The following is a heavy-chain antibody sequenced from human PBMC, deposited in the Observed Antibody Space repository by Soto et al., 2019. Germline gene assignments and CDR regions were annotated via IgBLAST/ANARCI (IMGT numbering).Heavy chain of an antibody. Sequence: NPSETLSLTCAVSGGSISRSSYFWAWIRQPPGKGLEWIASMDYRGSTYYNPSLKSRATISIDTSKNQLSLKLTSVAAADTAVYYCSRRAPEGFDPWGQGTLVTVSS. CDR1: GGSISRSSYF. J-gene: IGHJ5*02. CDR2: MDYRGST. V-gene: IGHV4-39*01. CDR3: SRRAPEGFDP.